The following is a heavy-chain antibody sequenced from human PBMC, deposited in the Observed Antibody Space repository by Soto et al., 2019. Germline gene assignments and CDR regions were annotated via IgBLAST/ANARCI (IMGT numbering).Heavy chain of an antibody. CDR2: INPSIGST. Sequence: ASVKVSCKASGYTFNTYNMYWVRQAPGQGLEWMGVINPSIGSTNYAQKFQGRVIMTRDTSTSTVYMELSTLRSDDKAVDYWARLYRGRRLVYWG. CDR1: GYTFNTYN. V-gene: IGHV1-46*02. D-gene: IGHD1-26*01. CDR3: ARLYRGRRLVY. J-gene: IGHJ4*01.